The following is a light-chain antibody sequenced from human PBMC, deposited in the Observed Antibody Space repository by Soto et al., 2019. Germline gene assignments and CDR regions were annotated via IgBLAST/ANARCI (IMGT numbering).Light chain of an antibody. CDR2: EVT. Sequence: QSALTQPASVSGSPGQSIAISCTGSTSDVGGYNHVSWYQQHPGKAPKLMIYEVTNRPSGVADRFSGSKSGNTASLTISGLQAEDEAVYSCSSYTDSSTWVFGGGTKLTVL. J-gene: IGLJ3*02. CDR1: TSDVGGYNH. CDR3: SSYTDSSTWV. V-gene: IGLV2-14*01.